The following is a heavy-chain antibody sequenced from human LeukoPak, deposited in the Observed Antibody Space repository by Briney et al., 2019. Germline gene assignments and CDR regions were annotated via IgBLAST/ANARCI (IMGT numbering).Heavy chain of an antibody. J-gene: IGHJ4*02. Sequence: SETLSLTCTVSGGSITSSTYYWGWIRQPPGKGLEWIGSIYYSGTTYYNPSLKSRATISVDTSKTQFSLKVSSVTAADTAVYYCVRQNLLVATSNPTFDFWGQGTLVTVSS. CDR3: VRQNLLVATSNPTFDF. D-gene: IGHD5-12*01. CDR2: IYYSGTT. V-gene: IGHV4-39*01. CDR1: GGSITSSTYY.